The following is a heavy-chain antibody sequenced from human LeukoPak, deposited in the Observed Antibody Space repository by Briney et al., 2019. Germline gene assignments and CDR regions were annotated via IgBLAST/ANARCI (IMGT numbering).Heavy chain of an antibody. CDR2: VDDSGST. CDR3: ARGLSRARRESDY. D-gene: IGHD3-10*01. Sequence: SETLSLTCSVSTDSMNNFFWSWVRQPPGKGLEWIGYVDDSGSTSYSPSLKSRVTISIDTSKNQFSLRLTSVAAADTAIYFCARGLSRARRESDYWGQGTLVTVSS. V-gene: IGHV4-59*01. CDR1: TDSMNNFF. J-gene: IGHJ4*02.